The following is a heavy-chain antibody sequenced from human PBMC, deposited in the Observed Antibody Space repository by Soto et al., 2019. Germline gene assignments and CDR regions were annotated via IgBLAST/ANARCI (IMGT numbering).Heavy chain of an antibody. D-gene: IGHD3-22*01. CDR1: GGSISSGDYY. CDR3: ARARGPYDTMDV. Sequence: PSETMSLTCTVSGGSISSGDYYWSWIRQPPGKGLEWVGYIYYSGSTYYNPSPQSRVTISVDTSKNRFSLKLSSVTAADTAVYYCARARGPYDTMDVWGQGTTVTVSS. J-gene: IGHJ6*02. V-gene: IGHV4-30-4*01. CDR2: IYYSGST.